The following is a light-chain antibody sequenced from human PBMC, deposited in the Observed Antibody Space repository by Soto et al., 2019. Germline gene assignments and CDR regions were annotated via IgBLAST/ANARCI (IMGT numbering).Light chain of an antibody. CDR2: EGS. CDR3: CSYAGSSTYV. CDR1: SSDVGSYNL. Sequence: QSVLTQPASVSGSPGQSITISCTGTSSDVGSYNLVSWYQQHPGKAPKLMIYEGSKRPSGVSNRFSGSTSGNTASLTISGLHAEDEADYYCCSYAGSSTYVFGTGTKVTVL. J-gene: IGLJ1*01. V-gene: IGLV2-23*01.